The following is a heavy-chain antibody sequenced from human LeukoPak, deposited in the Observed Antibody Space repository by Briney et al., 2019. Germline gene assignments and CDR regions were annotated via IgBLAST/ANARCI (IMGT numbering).Heavy chain of an antibody. CDR1: GFTFSSYW. CDR3: ARDLGWLQSDY. V-gene: IGHV3-74*01. CDR2: INTDGSST. J-gene: IGHJ4*02. D-gene: IGHD5-24*01. Sequence: GGSLRLSCAASGFTFSSYWMHWVRQAPGKGLVWVSRINTDGSSTSYVDSVKGRFTISRDNAKNSVYLQINSLRAEDTAVYCARDLGWLQSDYWGQGTLVTVSS.